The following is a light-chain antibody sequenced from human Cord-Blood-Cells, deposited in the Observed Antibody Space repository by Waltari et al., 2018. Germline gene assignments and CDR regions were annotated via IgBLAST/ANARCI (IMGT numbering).Light chain of an antibody. CDR3: YSAADNNWV. CDR2: KDS. CDR1: VLAKKY. V-gene: IGLV3-27*01. Sequence: SYELTQPSSVSVSPGQTARITCSGDVLAKKYARWFQQKPGQAPGLVIYKDSERPSGIPERFSGSSSGTTVTVTISGAQVEDEADYYCYSAADNNWVFGGGTKLTVL. J-gene: IGLJ3*02.